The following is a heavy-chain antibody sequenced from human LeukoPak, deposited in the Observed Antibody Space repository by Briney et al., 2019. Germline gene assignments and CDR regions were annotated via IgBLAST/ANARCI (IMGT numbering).Heavy chain of an antibody. D-gene: IGHD5-24*01. CDR1: GGSFSGYY. Sequence: PSETLSLTCAVHGGSFSGYYWSWIRQPPGKGLEWIGEINHSGSTNYNASLRSRVTISVDTSKNQFSLKLNSVTAADTAVFYCARGRGYNAFDYWGQGTLVTVSS. J-gene: IGHJ4*02. CDR3: ARGRGYNAFDY. V-gene: IGHV4-34*01. CDR2: INHSGST.